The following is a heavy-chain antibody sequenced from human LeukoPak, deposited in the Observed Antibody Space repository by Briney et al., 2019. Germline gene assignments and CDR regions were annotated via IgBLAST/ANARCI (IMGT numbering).Heavy chain of an antibody. J-gene: IGHJ6*03. CDR1: GYTFTSYD. CDR2: MNPNSGNT. V-gene: IGHV1-8*01. D-gene: IGHD2-2*02. Sequence: GASVKVSCKASGYTFTSYDINWVRQATGQGLEWMGWMNPNSGNTGYAQKFQGRVTMTRNTSISTAYMELSSLRSEDTAVCYCARAVGYCSSTSCYTVYYYMDVWGKGTTVTVSS. CDR3: ARAVGYCSSTSCYTVYYYMDV.